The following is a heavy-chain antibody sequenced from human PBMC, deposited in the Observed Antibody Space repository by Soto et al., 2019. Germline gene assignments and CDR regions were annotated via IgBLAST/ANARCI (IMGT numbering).Heavy chain of an antibody. CDR3: AKGALPPAAVAGTLGY. Sequence: GGSLRLSCAASGFTFSSYAMSWVRQAPGKGLEWVSAISGSGGSTYYADSVKGRFTISRDNSKNTLYLQMNSLRAEDTAVYYCAKGALPPAAVAGTLGYWGQGTLVTVSS. CDR1: GFTFSSYA. J-gene: IGHJ4*02. V-gene: IGHV3-23*01. CDR2: ISGSGGST. D-gene: IGHD6-19*01.